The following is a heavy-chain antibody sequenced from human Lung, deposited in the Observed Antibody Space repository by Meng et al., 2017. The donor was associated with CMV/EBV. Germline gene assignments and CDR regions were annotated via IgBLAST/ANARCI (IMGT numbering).Heavy chain of an antibody. V-gene: IGHV1-2*02. CDR2: INSNTGDT. CDR1: GYTFNDYY. D-gene: IGHD1-1*01. J-gene: IGHJ4*02. Sequence: QVPLVQSGTEVKNPGASVKVSGKASGYTFNDYYVHWVRQAPGQGLEWVGWINSNTGDTNYAQKFQGRVTVTRDTSINTVYLELTTLRSDDTAIYYCATRNYNWSNYWGQGTLVTVFS. CDR3: ATRNYNWSNY.